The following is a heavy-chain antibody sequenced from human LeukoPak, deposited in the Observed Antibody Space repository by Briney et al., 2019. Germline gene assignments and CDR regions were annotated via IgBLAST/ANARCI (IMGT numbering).Heavy chain of an antibody. CDR3: ARFQWQGSKRLDP. V-gene: IGHV4-59*01. CDR2: IYSDGSA. CDR1: GGSINNFY. J-gene: IGHJ5*02. Sequence: NPSETLSLTCTVSGGSINNFYWSWIRQPPGKGLEWIGYIYSDGSAIYKPSLKSRLIMSVDPSKNHFSLNLNYVTAADTAVYYCARFQWQGSKRLDPWGQGILITV. D-gene: IGHD6-19*01.